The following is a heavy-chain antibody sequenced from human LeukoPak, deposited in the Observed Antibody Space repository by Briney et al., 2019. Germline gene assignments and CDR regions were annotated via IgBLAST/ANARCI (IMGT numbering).Heavy chain of an antibody. CDR2: ISYDGSNK. J-gene: IGHJ4*02. Sequence: PGRSLRLSCAASGFTFRSYAMHWVRQAPGKGLEWVAVISYDGSNKYYADSVKGRFTISRDNSKNTLYLQINSLRVEDTAVYYCARETPRRGETRDGYRWGQGTVVTVSS. CDR1: GFTFRSYA. D-gene: IGHD5-24*01. V-gene: IGHV3-30-3*01. CDR3: ARETPRRGETRDGYR.